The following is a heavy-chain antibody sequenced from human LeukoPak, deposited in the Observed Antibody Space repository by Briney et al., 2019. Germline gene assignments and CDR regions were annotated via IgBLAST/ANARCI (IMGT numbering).Heavy chain of an antibody. Sequence: SETLSLTCTVSGGSINNYYWAWIRQPPGKGLEWIGYIHYTESTSYNPSLRGRVTMSVDTSKNQFSLKLTSVIAADTAVYHCARTLSSGPSDNWGQGALVTVSS. V-gene: IGHV4-59*01. CDR3: ARTLSSGPSDN. J-gene: IGHJ4*02. D-gene: IGHD3-10*02. CDR2: IHYTEST. CDR1: GGSINNYY.